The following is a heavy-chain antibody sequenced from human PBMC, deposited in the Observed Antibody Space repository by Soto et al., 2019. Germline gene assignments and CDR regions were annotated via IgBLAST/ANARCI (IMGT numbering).Heavy chain of an antibody. V-gene: IGHV4-30-4*01. CDR2: IYYSGST. CDR3: ARLEGLATISYYFDF. CDR1: GGSISSGDYY. D-gene: IGHD3-9*01. Sequence: SETLSLTCTVSGGSISSGDYYWSWIRQPPGKGLEWIGYIYYSGSTYYNPSLKSRVTISLDTSKNQFSLKLSSVTAADTAVYFCARLEGLATISYYFDFWGQGALVTVSS. J-gene: IGHJ4*02.